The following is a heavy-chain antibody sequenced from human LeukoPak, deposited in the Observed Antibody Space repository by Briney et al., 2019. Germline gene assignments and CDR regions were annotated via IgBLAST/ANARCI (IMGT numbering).Heavy chain of an antibody. CDR2: IANDGRDK. Sequence: GGSLRLSCAASGFTFSSHAMHWVRQAPGKGLEWVAVIANDGRDKHHADSVKGRFTISRDNSKNTLYVQMNSLGAEDTAVYYCARDQNAPAKYYFDYWGQGTLVTVSS. D-gene: IGHD2-15*01. CDR1: GFTFSSHA. V-gene: IGHV3-30*04. CDR3: ARDQNAPAKYYFDY. J-gene: IGHJ4*02.